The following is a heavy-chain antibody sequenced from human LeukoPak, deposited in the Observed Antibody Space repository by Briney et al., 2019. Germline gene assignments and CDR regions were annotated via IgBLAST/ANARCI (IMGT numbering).Heavy chain of an antibody. J-gene: IGHJ4*02. Sequence: PGGSLRLSCVASGFSFSTYWMSWVRQAPGKGLEWVANIKEDGSEKYYVDSVKGRFTMSRDNANNSLYLQMNSLRAEDTAVYCCVGWDWGQGTLVTVSS. CDR3: VGWD. CDR1: GFSFSTYW. CDR2: IKEDGSEK. V-gene: IGHV3-7*01.